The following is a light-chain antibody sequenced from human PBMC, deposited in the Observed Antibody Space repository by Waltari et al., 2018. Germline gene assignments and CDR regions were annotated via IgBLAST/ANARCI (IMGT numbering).Light chain of an antibody. V-gene: IGKV3-20*01. Sequence: EIVLTQSPGTLSLSLGERATVSCRASQSVSRALAWYQQKPGQAPRLLIYGASTRATGIPGRFSGSGSGTDFILTISRLEPDDFAVYYCQHYLRLPVTFGQGTTVEI. CDR3: QHYLRLPVT. CDR2: GAS. CDR1: QSVSRA. J-gene: IGKJ1*01.